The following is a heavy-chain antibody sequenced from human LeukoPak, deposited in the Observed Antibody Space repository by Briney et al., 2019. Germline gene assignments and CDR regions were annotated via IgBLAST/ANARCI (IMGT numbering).Heavy chain of an antibody. Sequence: GGSLRLSCAASGFTFTKYSMNWVRQAPGKGLEWVSYISSSSDTIYYAASVKGRFTISRDNAKNSLYLQMNRLRDEGTAVYYCARDKVDAVVPTAFDCRGQGTLVTVSS. D-gene: IGHD5-12*01. CDR1: GFTFTKYS. J-gene: IGHJ4*02. CDR2: ISSSSDTI. V-gene: IGHV3-48*02. CDR3: ARDKVDAVVPTAFDC.